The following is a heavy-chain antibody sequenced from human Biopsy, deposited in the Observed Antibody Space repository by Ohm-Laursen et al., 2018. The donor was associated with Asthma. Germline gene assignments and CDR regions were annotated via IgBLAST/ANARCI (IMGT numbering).Heavy chain of an antibody. CDR2: NNPNSGGT. J-gene: IGHJ5*02. V-gene: IGHV1-2*06. CDR1: GYTFIGCH. CDR3: ARGQKSAGDRWFDP. D-gene: IGHD6-13*01. Sequence: ASVKVSCKASGYTFIGCHIHWLRQAPGQGLEWMGRNNPNSGGTNYAQKFQGRVTMTRDTSISTTYMEVSRLRSDDTAVYYGARGQKSAGDRWFDPWGQGTLVTVSS.